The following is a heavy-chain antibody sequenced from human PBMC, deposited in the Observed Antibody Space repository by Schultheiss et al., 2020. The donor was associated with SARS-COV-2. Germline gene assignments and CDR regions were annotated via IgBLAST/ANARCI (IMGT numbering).Heavy chain of an antibody. V-gene: IGHV4-38-2*01. CDR2: IYHSGST. CDR3: ARGSGSWYLDY. D-gene: IGHD6-13*01. Sequence: GSLRLSCAVSGYSISSGYYWGWIRQPPGKGLEWIGSIYHSGSTYYNPSLKSRVTISVDTSKNQFSLKLSSVTAADTAVYYCARGSGSWYLDYWGQGTLVTVSS. CDR1: GYSISSGYY. J-gene: IGHJ4*02.